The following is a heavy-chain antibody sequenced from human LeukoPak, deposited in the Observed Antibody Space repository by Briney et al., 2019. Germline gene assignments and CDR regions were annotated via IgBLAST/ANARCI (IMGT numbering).Heavy chain of an antibody. CDR1: GFTFSSYW. V-gene: IGHV3-74*01. J-gene: IGHJ4*02. D-gene: IGHD4-23*01. CDR3: ARGTTVVTPVFDY. CDR2: INSDGSST. Sequence: GGPLRLSCAASGFTFSSYWMHWVRQAPGKGLVWVSRINSDGSSTSYADSVKGRFTISRDNAKNTLYLQMNSLRAEDTAVYYCARGTTVVTPVFDYWGQGTLVTVSS.